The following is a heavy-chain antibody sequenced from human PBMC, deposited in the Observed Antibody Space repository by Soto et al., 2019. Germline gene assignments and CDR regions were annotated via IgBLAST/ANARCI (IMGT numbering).Heavy chain of an antibody. CDR2: ISNDGRGK. D-gene: IGHD2-15*01. Sequence: QAQLVESGGGVVQPGRSLRLSCAASGFTFTTYAIHWVRQAPGKGLEWVAVISNDGRGKYYADSVKGRFTISRDNSKNTLYLQMNSLRSDDTAVYYCARDQCFGGGRSCYYFDFWGQGTLVTVSS. CDR3: ARDQCFGGGRSCYYFDF. CDR1: GFTFTTYA. V-gene: IGHV3-30*04. J-gene: IGHJ4*02.